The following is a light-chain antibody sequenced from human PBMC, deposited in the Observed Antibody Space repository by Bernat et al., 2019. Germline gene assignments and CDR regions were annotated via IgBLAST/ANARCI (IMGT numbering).Light chain of an antibody. CDR1: SSDVGGYNY. V-gene: IGLV2-14*03. CDR3: SSFTTINTYV. CDR2: DVT. J-gene: IGLJ1*01. Sequence: QSALTQPASVSGSPGQSITISCTGTSSDVGGYNYVSWYQQHPGKAPKLMIYDVTNRPSGISNRFSGSKSGNTASLTISGLQAEDEADYYYSSFTTINTYVFGTGTEVTVL.